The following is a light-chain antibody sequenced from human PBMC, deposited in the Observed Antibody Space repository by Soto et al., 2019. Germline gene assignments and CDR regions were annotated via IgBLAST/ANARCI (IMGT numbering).Light chain of an antibody. CDR3: SSYTSSSKV. CDR2: GVT. Sequence: QSALTQPASVSGSPGQSITISCSGTTNDVGGYNYVSWYQQHPGKAPKLLIYGVTDRPSGVSSRFSGSKSGNAASLTISGLQAEDEGDYYCSSYTSSSKVFGTGTKLTVL. V-gene: IGLV2-14*03. CDR1: TNDVGGYNY. J-gene: IGLJ1*01.